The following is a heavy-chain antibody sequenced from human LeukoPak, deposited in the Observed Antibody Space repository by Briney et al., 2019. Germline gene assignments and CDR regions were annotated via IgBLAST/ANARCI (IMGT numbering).Heavy chain of an antibody. CDR2: ISYDGSNK. V-gene: IGHV3-30*18. D-gene: IGHD4-17*01. J-gene: IGHJ6*02. CDR3: AKNYGDYSGMDV. Sequence: PGRSLRLSCAASGFTFSSYGMHWVRQAPGKGLEWVAVISYDGSNKYYADSVKGRFTIFRDNSKNTLYLQMNSLRAEDTAVYYCAKNYGDYSGMDVWGQGTTVTVSS. CDR1: GFTFSSYG.